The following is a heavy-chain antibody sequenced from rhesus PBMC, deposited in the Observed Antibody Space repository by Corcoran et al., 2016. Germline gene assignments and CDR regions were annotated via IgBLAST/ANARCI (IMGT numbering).Heavy chain of an antibody. CDR2: VDPEDGEA. J-gene: IGHJ4*01. Sequence: EVQLVQSGAEVKKPGAAVKIPCKAAGYTFPAYSLPGVRQAPGKGLEWMGRVDPEDGEAIHAQKFQDSVTITADTSTDTAYMELSSLRSEDTAVYYCATAGWVIWGQGVLVTVSS. V-gene: IGHV1-111*02. CDR1: GYTFPAYS. D-gene: IGHD5-24*01. CDR3: ATAGWVI.